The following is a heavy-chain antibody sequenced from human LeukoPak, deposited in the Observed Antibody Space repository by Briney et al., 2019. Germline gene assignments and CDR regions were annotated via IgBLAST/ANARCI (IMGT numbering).Heavy chain of an antibody. CDR1: GYTFTSYG. J-gene: IGHJ4*03. V-gene: IGHV1-18*01. Sequence: ASVKVSCKAAGYTFTSYGISWVRLAPGQGLEWMWWVGTYNGDRNNAQTLQSRVTMTTDTSTSTAYMEPRSPRSDDTAVYYGARDLRGDYVLDYSGHGTPGSVSS. D-gene: IGHD3-10*02. CDR3: ARDLRGDYVLDY. CDR2: VGTYNGDR.